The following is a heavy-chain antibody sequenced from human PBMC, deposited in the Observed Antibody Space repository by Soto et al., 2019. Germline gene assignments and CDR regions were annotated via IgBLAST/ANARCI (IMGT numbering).Heavy chain of an antibody. CDR1: GYTFTSYG. CDR3: ASAPLWFGELNNWFDP. Sequence: ASVKVSCKASGYTFTSYGISGVRQAPGQGLEWMGWISAYNGNTNYAQKLQGRVTMTTDTSTNTAYMELRSLRSDDTAVYYCASAPLWFGELNNWFDPWGQGTLVTVSS. V-gene: IGHV1-18*01. J-gene: IGHJ5*02. D-gene: IGHD3-10*01. CDR2: ISAYNGNT.